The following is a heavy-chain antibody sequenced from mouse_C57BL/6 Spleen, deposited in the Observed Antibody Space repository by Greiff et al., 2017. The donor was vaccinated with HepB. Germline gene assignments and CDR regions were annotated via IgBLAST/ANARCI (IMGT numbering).Heavy chain of an antibody. CDR3: VRDRTVTDWFAY. Sequence: EVKVVESGGGLVKPGGSLKLSCAASGFTFSSYAMSWVRQTPEKRLEWVATISDGGSYTYYPDNVKGRFTISRDNAKNNLYLQMSHLKSEDTAMYYCVRDRTVTDWFAYWGQGTLGTVSA. CDR2: ISDGGSYT. CDR1: GFTFSSYA. J-gene: IGHJ3*01. D-gene: IGHD4-1*01. V-gene: IGHV5-4*01.